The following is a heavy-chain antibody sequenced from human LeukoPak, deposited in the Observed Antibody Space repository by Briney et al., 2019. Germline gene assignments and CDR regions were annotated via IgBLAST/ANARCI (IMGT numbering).Heavy chain of an antibody. CDR2: INPNSGGT. V-gene: IGHV1-2*02. CDR1: GYTFNGYY. CDR3: ARWMTTVITPDY. J-gene: IGHJ4*02. Sequence: ASVKVSCKASGYTFNGYYLHWVRQAPGQGLEWMGWINPNSGGTNYAQKFQGRVTMTRDTSISTAYMELSRLRSDDTAVYYCARWMTTVITPDYWGQGTLVTVSP. D-gene: IGHD4-17*01.